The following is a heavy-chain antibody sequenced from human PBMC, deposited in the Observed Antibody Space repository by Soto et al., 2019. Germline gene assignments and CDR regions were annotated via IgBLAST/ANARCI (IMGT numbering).Heavy chain of an antibody. J-gene: IGHJ4*02. CDR3: ARGVATNEFDS. CDR2: IFYSGYT. Sequence: SETLSLTCTVSGGSINSDYWSWIRQPPGKGLEWIGYIFYSGYTKHDPSLKSRVTISVDTSKNQFSLTLSSVTAADTAVYYCARGVATNEFDSWGQGTLVTVSS. D-gene: IGHD5-12*01. V-gene: IGHV4-59*01. CDR1: GGSINSDY.